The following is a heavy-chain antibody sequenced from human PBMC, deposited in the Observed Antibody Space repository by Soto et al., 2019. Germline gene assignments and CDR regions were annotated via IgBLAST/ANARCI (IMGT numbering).Heavy chain of an antibody. J-gene: IGHJ5*02. Sequence: GGSLRLSCAASGFTFSSYWMSWVRQAPGKGLEWVANIKQDGSEKYYVDSVKGRFTISRDNAKNSLYLQMNSLRAEDTAVYYCARVRRAARNWFDPWCQGTLVTVSS. CDR1: GFTFSSYW. CDR3: ARVRRAARNWFDP. V-gene: IGHV3-7*01. D-gene: IGHD6-6*01. CDR2: IKQDGSEK.